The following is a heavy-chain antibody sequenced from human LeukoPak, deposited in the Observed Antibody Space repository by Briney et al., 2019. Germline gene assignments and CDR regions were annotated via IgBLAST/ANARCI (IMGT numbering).Heavy chain of an antibody. CDR2: ISYDGSNK. J-gene: IGHJ4*02. CDR1: GFTFSSYG. CDR3: AKDRSEAAAAPDY. V-gene: IGHV3-30*18. Sequence: GGSLRLSCAASGFTFSSYGMYWVRQAPGKGLEWVAVISYDGSNKYYADSVKGRFTISRDNSKNTLYLQMNSLRAEDTAVYYCAKDRSEAAAAPDYWGQGTLVTVSS. D-gene: IGHD6-13*01.